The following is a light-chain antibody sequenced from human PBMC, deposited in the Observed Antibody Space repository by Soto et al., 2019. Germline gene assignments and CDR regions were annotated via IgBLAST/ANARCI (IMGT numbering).Light chain of an antibody. CDR3: QQSFM. J-gene: IGKJ1*01. CDR1: QSISSY. V-gene: IGKV1-39*01. CDR2: AAS. Sequence: IQMTQSPSSLSASVGDRVTITCRASQSISSYLNWYQQKPGKAPKLLIYAASSLQSGVPSRFSGSGSGTDFTLTISSLQPEDFATYYCQQSFMFGQGTKV.